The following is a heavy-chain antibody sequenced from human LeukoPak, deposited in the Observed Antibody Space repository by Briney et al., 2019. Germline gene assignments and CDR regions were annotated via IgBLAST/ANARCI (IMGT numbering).Heavy chain of an antibody. V-gene: IGHV3-23*01. J-gene: IGHJ4*02. D-gene: IGHD3-16*01. Sequence: GGSLRLSCAASGLTFSSYAMSWVRQAPGKGLEWVSAISGSGGSTYYADSVKGRFTTSRDNSRDTLYLQMNSLRAEDTAVYYCAKGYYDYVWGSYYFDYWGQGTLVTVSS. CDR3: AKGYYDYVWGSYYFDY. CDR2: ISGSGGST. CDR1: GLTFSSYA.